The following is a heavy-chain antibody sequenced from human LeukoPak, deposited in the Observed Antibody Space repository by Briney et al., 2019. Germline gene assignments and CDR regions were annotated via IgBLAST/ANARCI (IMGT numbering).Heavy chain of an antibody. CDR2: ISSSSSTI. D-gene: IGHD2-21*02. Sequence: GGSLRLSCAASGFTFSSYSMNWVRQAPGKGLEWVSYISSSSSTIHYADSVKGRFTISRDNAKNSLYLQMNSLRAEDTAVYYCARDREYCGGDCFNYDAFDIWGQGTMVTVSS. CDR1: GFTFSSYS. V-gene: IGHV3-48*01. CDR3: ARDREYCGGDCFNYDAFDI. J-gene: IGHJ3*02.